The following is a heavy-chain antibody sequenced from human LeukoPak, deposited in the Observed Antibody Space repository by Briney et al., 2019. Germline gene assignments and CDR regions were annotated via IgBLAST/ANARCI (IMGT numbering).Heavy chain of an antibody. CDR2: ISSSSSYI. CDR3: ARETSGYSYGSLYYGMDV. J-gene: IGHJ6*02. D-gene: IGHD5-18*01. CDR1: GFTFSSYS. V-gene: IGHV3-21*01. Sequence: GGSLRLSCAASGFTFSSYSMNWVRQAPGKGLEWVSSISSSSSYIYYADSVKGRFTISRDNAKNSLYLQMNSLRAEDTAVYYCARETSGYSYGSLYYGMDVWGQGTTVTVSS.